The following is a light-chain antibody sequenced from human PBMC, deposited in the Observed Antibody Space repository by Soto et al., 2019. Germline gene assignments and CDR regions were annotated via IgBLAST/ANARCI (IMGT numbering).Light chain of an antibody. CDR1: QSVGIY. V-gene: IGKV3-11*01. CDR2: DAF. CDR3: QQRSNWSPPFT. J-gene: IGKJ2*01. Sequence: EFVLTQSPGTLSLSPGERATLSCRASQSVGIYLAWYQQKPGQAPRLLIYDAFQRATGIPARFSGSGSGTDFTLTISSLEPEDFAVDYCQQRSNWSPPFTFGPGTKVEMK.